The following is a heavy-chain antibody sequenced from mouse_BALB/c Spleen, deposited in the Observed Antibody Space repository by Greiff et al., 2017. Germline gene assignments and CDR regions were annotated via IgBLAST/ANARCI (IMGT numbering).Heavy chain of an antibody. Sequence: EVKLMESGGGLVQPGGSRKLSCAASGFTFSSFGMHWVRQAPEKGLEWVAYISSGSSTIYYADTVKGRFTISRDNPKNTLFLQMTSLRSEDTAMYYCARADLPAMDYWGQGTSVTVSS. J-gene: IGHJ4*01. CDR3: ARADLPAMDY. CDR1: GFTFSSFG. CDR2: ISSGSSTI. V-gene: IGHV5-17*02.